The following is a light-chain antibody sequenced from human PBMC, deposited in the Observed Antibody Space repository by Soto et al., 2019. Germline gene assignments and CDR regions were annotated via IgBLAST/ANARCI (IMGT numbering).Light chain of an antibody. CDR1: QSISSY. CDR3: QHSYSTLWT. CDR2: AAS. V-gene: IGKV1-39*01. J-gene: IGKJ1*01. Sequence: DIQMTQSPSSLSASVGDRVTITCRASQSISSYLNWYQQKPGKAPKLLIYAASSLQGGVPSRFSGSGSGTDFTLNISSLQPEDFATYYCQHSYSTLWTFGQGTKVEIK.